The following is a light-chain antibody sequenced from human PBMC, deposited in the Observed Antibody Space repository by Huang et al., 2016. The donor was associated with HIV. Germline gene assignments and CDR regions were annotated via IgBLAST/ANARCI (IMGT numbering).Light chain of an antibody. V-gene: IGKV3-15*01. Sequence: EIVMTQSPATLSVSPGERATLSCRASQSVSSNFAWYQQKPGQAPRLLIDGASARATGIPARFSGSGSGTEFTLTISSLQSEDFAVYYCQQYNNWPFTFGHGTKVDIK. J-gene: IGKJ3*01. CDR3: QQYNNWPFT. CDR2: GAS. CDR1: QSVSSN.